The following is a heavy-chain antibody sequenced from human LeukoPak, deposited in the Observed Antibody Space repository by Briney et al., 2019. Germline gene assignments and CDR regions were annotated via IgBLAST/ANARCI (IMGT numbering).Heavy chain of an antibody. D-gene: IGHD2-2*01. CDR3: ASSLVPHFDY. Sequence: PGGSLRLSCAASGFTFSSYAMHWVRQAPGKGLEWVAVISYDGSNKYYADSVKGRFTISRDNSKNTLYLQMNSLRAEDTAVYYCASSLVPHFDYWGQGTLVTVSS. V-gene: IGHV3-30*04. J-gene: IGHJ4*02. CDR1: GFTFSSYA. CDR2: ISYDGSNK.